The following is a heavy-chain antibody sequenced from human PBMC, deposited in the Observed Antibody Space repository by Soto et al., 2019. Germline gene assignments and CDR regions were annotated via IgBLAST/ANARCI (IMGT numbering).Heavy chain of an antibody. Sequence: ASVKVSCKASGYTFTSYGISWVRQAPGQGLEWTGWISAYNGNTNYAQKLQGRVTMTTDTSTSTAYMELRSLRSDDTALYYCARAVSSGYYYYYGMDVWGQGTTVTVSS. D-gene: IGHD3-22*01. CDR1: GYTFTSYG. CDR2: ISAYNGNT. V-gene: IGHV1-18*01. CDR3: ARAVSSGYYYYYGMDV. J-gene: IGHJ6*02.